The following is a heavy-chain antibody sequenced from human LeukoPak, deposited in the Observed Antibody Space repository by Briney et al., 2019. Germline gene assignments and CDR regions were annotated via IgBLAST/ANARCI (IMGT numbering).Heavy chain of an antibody. CDR2: IYYSGST. CDR1: GGSISSYY. CDR3: ARDKVGITIFGVVISYGMDV. J-gene: IGHJ6*02. V-gene: IGHV4-59*01. D-gene: IGHD3-3*01. Sequence: SETLSLTCTVSGGSISSYYWSWIRQPPGKGLEWIGYIYYSGSTNYNPSLKSRVTISVDTSKNQFSLKLSSVTAADTAVYYCARDKVGITIFGVVISYGMDVWGQGTTVTVSS.